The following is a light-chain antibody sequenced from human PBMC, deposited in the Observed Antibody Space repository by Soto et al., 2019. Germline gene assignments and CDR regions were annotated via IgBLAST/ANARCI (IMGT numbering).Light chain of an antibody. V-gene: IGKV1-6*01. CDR2: GAS. CDR1: QGIRND. J-gene: IGKJ4*01. Sequence: AIQMTQFPSSRSASVGDRVTITCRASQGIRNDLGWYQQKSGRAPKLLIFGASTLQSGVPSRFSGSGSGTDFTLTISSLQPEDFAIYYCQQSFSIPLTFGGGTKVDIK. CDR3: QQSFSIPLT.